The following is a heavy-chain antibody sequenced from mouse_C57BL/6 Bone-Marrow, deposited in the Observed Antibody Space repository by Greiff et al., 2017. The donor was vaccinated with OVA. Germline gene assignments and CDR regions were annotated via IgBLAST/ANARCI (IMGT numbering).Heavy chain of an antibody. CDR1: GYTFTSYW. D-gene: IGHD4-1*01. CDR3: ARGLTGNYFDY. J-gene: IGHJ2*01. Sequence: QVHVKQPGAELVMPGASVKLSCKASGYTFTSYWMHWVKQRPGQGLEWIGEIDPSDSYTNYNQKFKGKSTLTVDKSSSTAYMQLSSLTSEDSAVYYCARGLTGNYFDYWGQGTTLTVSS. CDR2: IDPSDSYT. V-gene: IGHV1-69*01.